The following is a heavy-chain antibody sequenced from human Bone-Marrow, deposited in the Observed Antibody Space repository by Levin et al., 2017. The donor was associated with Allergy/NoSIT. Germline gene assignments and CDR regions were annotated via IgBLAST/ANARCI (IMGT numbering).Heavy chain of an antibody. J-gene: IGHJ3*01. Sequence: LAGGSLRLSCAASGFTFYDYAMHWVRQAPGKGLECVSGISWNSDTIYYADSVKGRFTISRDNAKKSLYLQMNSLRADDTALYYCAKGRSSLLDAFNFWGQGVMVTFSS. D-gene: IGHD6-13*01. CDR3: AKGRSSLLDAFNF. CDR2: ISWNSDTI. CDR1: GFTFYDYA. V-gene: IGHV3-9*01.